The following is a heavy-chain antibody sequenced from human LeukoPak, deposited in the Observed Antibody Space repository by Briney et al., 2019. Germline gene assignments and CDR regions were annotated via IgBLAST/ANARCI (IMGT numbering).Heavy chain of an antibody. Sequence: PGGSLRLSCAASGFTFDDYAMHWVRQAPGKGLEWVSGISWNSGSIGYADSVKGRFTISRDNAKNSLYLQMNSLRAEDTALYYCAKDRQLFLSCWFDPWGQGTLVTVSS. V-gene: IGHV3-9*01. CDR2: ISWNSGSI. CDR3: AKDRQLFLSCWFDP. CDR1: GFTFDDYA. J-gene: IGHJ5*02. D-gene: IGHD6-6*01.